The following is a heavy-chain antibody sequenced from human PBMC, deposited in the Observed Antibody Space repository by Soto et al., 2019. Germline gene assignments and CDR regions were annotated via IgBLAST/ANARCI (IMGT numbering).Heavy chain of an antibody. V-gene: IGHV3-21*01. CDR2: ISSSSSYI. J-gene: IGHJ6*02. Sequence: GGSLRLSCAASGFTFSSYSMNWVRQAPGKGLEWVSSISSSSSYIYYADSVKGRFTISRDNAKNSLYLQMNSLRAEDTAVYYCARDEYSSGWYQQDYYGMDVWGQGTTVTVSS. CDR3: ARDEYSSGWYQQDYYGMDV. D-gene: IGHD6-19*01. CDR1: GFTFSSYS.